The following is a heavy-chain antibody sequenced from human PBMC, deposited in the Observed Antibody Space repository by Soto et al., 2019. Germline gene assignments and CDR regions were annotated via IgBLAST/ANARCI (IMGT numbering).Heavy chain of an antibody. J-gene: IGHJ6*02. CDR3: AKGADIVVVPAAMLYYYYGMDV. CDR2: ISGSGGST. CDR1: GFTFSSYA. D-gene: IGHD2-2*01. Sequence: PGGSLRLSCAASGFTFSSYAMSWVRQAPGKGLEWVSAISGSGGSTYYADSVKGRFTISRDNSKNTLYLQMNSLRAEDTAVYYCAKGADIVVVPAAMLYYYYGMDVWGQGTTVTVSS. V-gene: IGHV3-23*01.